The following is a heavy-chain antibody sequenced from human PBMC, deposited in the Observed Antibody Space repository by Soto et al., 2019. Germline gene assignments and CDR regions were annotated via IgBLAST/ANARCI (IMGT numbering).Heavy chain of an antibody. J-gene: IGHJ4*02. D-gene: IGHD2-15*01. Sequence: GSLRLSCAASGFTFSSYGMHWVRQPPGKGLEWIGYMYDSGSTNYNPSLMSRVTISVDTSKNQFSLKLSSVTAAGTAVYYCARYWSAFDYWGQGTLVTVSS. CDR3: ARYWSAFDY. CDR1: GFTFSSYG. CDR2: MYDSGST. V-gene: IGHV4-59*12.